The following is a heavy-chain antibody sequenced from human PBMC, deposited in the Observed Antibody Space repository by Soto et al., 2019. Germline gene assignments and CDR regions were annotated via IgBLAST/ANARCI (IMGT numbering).Heavy chain of an antibody. CDR3: ARGLGVGAYYYYGMDV. J-gene: IGHJ6*01. D-gene: IGHD1-26*01. CDR2: ISSSSSYI. V-gene: IGHV3-21*01. Sequence: GSLIVSCASSGVTFSSYSMNLVLQAPGKGLEWVSSISSSSSYIYYADSVKGRFTISRDNAKNSLYLQMNSLRAEDTAVYYCARGLGVGAYYYYGMDVWGQGTTVTVYS. CDR1: GVTFSSYS.